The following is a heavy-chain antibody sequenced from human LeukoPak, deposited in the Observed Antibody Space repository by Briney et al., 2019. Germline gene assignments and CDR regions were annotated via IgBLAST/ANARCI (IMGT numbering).Heavy chain of an antibody. CDR1: GFTFSSYV. CDR3: AKRTKNSNPDACDL. J-gene: IGHJ3*01. Sequence: GGSLRLSCAASGFTFSSYVMSWVRQAPGKGLEWVSGISGSGDSTYYAESVKGRFTISRDNSKNTLYLQMNSLRAEDTAVYYCAKRTKNSNPDACDLWGQGTVVTVSS. V-gene: IGHV3-23*01. CDR2: ISGSGDST. D-gene: IGHD1-14*01.